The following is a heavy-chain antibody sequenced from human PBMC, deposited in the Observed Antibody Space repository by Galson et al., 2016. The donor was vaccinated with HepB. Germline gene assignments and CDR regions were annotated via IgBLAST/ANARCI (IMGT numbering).Heavy chain of an antibody. CDR2: YGYNGTSK. Sequence: SLRLSCAASGFTFSNLAMHWVRQAQGKGLEWVAVYGYNGTSKYYVNSVKGRFTISRDNSKNTLNLQMNSLRAEETAVYYCAKVATPNRNYENWFDSWGQGTLVTVSS. CDR1: GFTFSNLA. D-gene: IGHD4-11*01. CDR3: AKVATPNRNYENWFDS. J-gene: IGHJ5*01. V-gene: IGHV3-33*06.